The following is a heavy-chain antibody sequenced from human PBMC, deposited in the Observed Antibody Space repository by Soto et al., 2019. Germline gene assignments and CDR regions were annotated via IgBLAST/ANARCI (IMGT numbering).Heavy chain of an antibody. D-gene: IGHD3-10*01. CDR1: GGSFSGYY. CDR3: ARAPATGYRRFGWFDP. J-gene: IGHJ5*02. V-gene: IGHV4-34*01. CDR2: INHSGST. Sequence: QVQLQQWGAGLLKPSETLSLTCAVYGGSFSGYYWSWIRQPPGKGLEWIGEINHSGSTNYNPSLKGRVTISVDTAKNQFSLKLSSVTAADTAVYYCARAPATGYRRFGWFDPWGQGTLVTVSS.